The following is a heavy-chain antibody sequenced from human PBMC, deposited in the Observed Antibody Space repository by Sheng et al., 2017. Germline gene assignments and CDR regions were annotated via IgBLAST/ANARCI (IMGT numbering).Heavy chain of an antibody. Sequence: QVQLVQSGAEVKKPGSSVKVSCRASGGTFSSNGISWVRQAPGQGLEWMGGIIPIFGTANYAQKFQGRVTNTADESTSTAYMELSSLRSDDTAVYYCARDRGAKDAFDIWGQGTWSPSLQ. CDR2: IIPIFGTA. J-gene: IGHJ3*02. V-gene: IGHV1-69*13. CDR1: GGTFSSNG. CDR3: ARDRGAKDAFDI. D-gene: IGHD1-26*01.